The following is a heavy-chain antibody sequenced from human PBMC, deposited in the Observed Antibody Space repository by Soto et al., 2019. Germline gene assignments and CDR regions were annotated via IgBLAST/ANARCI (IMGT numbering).Heavy chain of an antibody. D-gene: IGHD7-27*01. Sequence: QVQLVQSGAEVKKPGSSVKVSCKASGGTFNIYNINWVRQAPGQGLEWMGGILPIFGTTNYAQRFQGRLTIIADDATSTAYMELSSLRSEDTAVYYCATDDTGDYYYYSSGMDVWGQGTTVTVTS. J-gene: IGHJ6*02. CDR2: ILPIFGTT. V-gene: IGHV1-69*01. CDR1: GGTFNIYN. CDR3: ATDDTGDYYYYSSGMDV.